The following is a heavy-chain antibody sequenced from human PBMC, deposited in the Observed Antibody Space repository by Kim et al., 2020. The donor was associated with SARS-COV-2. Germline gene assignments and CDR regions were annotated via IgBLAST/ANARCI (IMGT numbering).Heavy chain of an antibody. Sequence: IYSADSLKGRFTISRDNDGNLLYLQMNSLRVEDTAIYYCARSVEGSFDFWGQGTKDTVSS. CDR2: I. J-gene: IGHJ3*01. V-gene: IGHV3-48*01. CDR3: ARSVEGSFDF.